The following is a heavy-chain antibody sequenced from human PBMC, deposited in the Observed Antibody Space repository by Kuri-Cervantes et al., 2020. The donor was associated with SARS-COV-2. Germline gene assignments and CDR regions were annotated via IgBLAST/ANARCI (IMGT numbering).Heavy chain of an antibody. Sequence: GGSLRLSCAASGFTFNSYALSWVRQAPGKGLEWVSGLSGSGVSTYYAESVKGRFTISRDNSKNTLYLQMNSLRAEDTAVYYCAKDWDSRGYYLFDHWGQGTLVTVSS. CDR2: LSGSGVST. V-gene: IGHV3-23*01. CDR1: GFTFNSYA. J-gene: IGHJ4*02. D-gene: IGHD3-22*01. CDR3: AKDWDSRGYYLFDH.